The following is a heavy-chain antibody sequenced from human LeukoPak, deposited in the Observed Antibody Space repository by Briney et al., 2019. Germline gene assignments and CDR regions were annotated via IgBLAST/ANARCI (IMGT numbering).Heavy chain of an antibody. J-gene: IGHJ2*01. Sequence: GGSLRLSCAASGFTFRSYAMSWVRQAPGKGLEWVSAISGSGGSTYYADSVKGRFTISRDNSKNTLYLQMNSLRAEDTAVYYCAKPSLYYYDTSGYYRYWYFDLWGRGTLVTVSS. CDR3: AKPSLYYYDTSGYYRYWYFDL. V-gene: IGHV3-23*01. CDR2: ISGSGGST. CDR1: GFTFRSYA. D-gene: IGHD3-22*01.